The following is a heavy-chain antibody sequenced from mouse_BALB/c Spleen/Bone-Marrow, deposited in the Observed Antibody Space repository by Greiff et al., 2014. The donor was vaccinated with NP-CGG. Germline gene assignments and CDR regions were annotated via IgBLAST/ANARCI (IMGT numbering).Heavy chain of an antibody. V-gene: IGHV1S56*01. Sequence: QVQLQQPGAELVKPGASVKLSCKASGYTFTSYDINWVRQGPEQGLEWIGWIFPGDNSTKYNEKFKGKATLTTDKSSSTAYMQLSRLTSEDSAVYFCAHDGLLPGMDYWGQGTSVTVSS. CDR1: GYTFTSYD. CDR3: AHDGLLPGMDY. CDR2: IFPGDNST. J-gene: IGHJ4*01. D-gene: IGHD2-3*01.